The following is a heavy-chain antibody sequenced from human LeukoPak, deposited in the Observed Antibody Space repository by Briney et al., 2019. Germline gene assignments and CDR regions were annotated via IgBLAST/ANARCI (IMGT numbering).Heavy chain of an antibody. CDR3: SRENGALSPFGY. CDR2: ISLTGLT. CDR1: GGSIRNTNW. Sequence: PSGTLSLTCGVSGGSIRNTNWRSSVRQPPGQGLEWIGEISLTGLTHYNPSLESRVTVSLDKSKNQLSLDLTSVTAADTAVYYCSRENGALSPFGYCGRGTLVTVLS. V-gene: IGHV4-4*02. D-gene: IGHD2-8*01. J-gene: IGHJ4*02.